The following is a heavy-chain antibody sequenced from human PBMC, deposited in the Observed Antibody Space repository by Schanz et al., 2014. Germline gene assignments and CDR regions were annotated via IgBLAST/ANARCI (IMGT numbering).Heavy chain of an antibody. Sequence: AQLVESGGGVVQPGRSLRLSCVASGFSFSDYGMYWVRQAPGKGLEWVSAISGSGGSTYYADSVKGRFTISRDNSKNTLYLQINKRRAEDTAVYYCAYYDVLTGFDYWGQGTQVTVSS. J-gene: IGHJ4*02. CDR1: GFSFSDYG. CDR3: AYYDVLTGFDY. V-gene: IGHV3-23*04. D-gene: IGHD3-9*01. CDR2: ISGSGGST.